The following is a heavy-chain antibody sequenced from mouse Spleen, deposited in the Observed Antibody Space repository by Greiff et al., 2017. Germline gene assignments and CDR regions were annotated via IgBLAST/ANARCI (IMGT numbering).Heavy chain of an antibody. Sequence: EVQLQESGPGLVKPSQSLSLTCSVTGYSITSGYYCNWIRQFPGNKLEWMGYISYDGSNNYNPSLKNRISITRDTSKNQFFLKLNSVTTEETATYYCARDQEYYGYNFDYWGQGTTLTVSS. V-gene: IGHV3-6*01. CDR2: ISYDGSN. J-gene: IGHJ2*01. D-gene: IGHD1-2*01. CDR3: ARDQEYYGYNFDY. CDR1: GYSITSGYY.